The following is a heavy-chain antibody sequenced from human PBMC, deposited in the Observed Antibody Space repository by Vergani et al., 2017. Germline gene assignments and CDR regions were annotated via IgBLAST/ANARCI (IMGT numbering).Heavy chain of an antibody. Sequence: EVQLLESGGGLVQPGGSLRLSCAASGFTFSSYAMSWVRQAPGKGLEWVSAISGSGGSTYYADSVKGRFTISRDNSKNTLYLQMNSLRAVDTAVYYCAKATTMIVVVIKAPFDYWGQGTLVTVSS. D-gene: IGHD3-22*01. J-gene: IGHJ4*02. V-gene: IGHV3-23*01. CDR3: AKATTMIVVVIKAPFDY. CDR1: GFTFSSYA. CDR2: ISGSGGST.